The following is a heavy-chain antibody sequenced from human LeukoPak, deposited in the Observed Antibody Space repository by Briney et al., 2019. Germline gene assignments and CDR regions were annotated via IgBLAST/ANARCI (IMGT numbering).Heavy chain of an antibody. V-gene: IGHV5-51*01. CDR1: GYTFTKFW. D-gene: IGHD3-10*01. CDR3: GRGKGSGTYYGFDY. Sequence: KTGESLKISCETSGYTFTKFWVGWVRQTPGKGLEWLGMIYSDDSDTRYSPSFQGQVTMSVDKSISIVYLHWSSLKASDTVIYYCGRGKGSGTYYGFDYWGQGTVVSVVS. J-gene: IGHJ4*02. CDR2: IYSDDSDT.